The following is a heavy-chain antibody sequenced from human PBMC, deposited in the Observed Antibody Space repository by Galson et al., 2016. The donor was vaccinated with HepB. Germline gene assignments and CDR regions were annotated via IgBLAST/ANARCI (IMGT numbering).Heavy chain of an antibody. CDR1: GASISDPNW. V-gene: IGHV4-4*01. D-gene: IGHD3-16*02. J-gene: IGHJ4*02. CDR2: IYRSGSV. CDR3: DYLWGTYRYFDY. Sequence: ETLSLTCAVSGASISDPNWWTWVRQPPGKGLEWIGEIYRSGSVNYMPSLKSRVTISLDTAKNHFSLTFDDTAVYYCAKTSYDYLWGTYRYFDYWGQGTLVTVSS.